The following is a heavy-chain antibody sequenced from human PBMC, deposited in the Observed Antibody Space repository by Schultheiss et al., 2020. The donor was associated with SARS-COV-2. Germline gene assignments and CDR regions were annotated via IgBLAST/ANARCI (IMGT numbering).Heavy chain of an antibody. CDR3: ARDLGYLPCMDV. CDR1: GGSISSSSYY. V-gene: IGHV4-39*07. D-gene: IGHD6-13*01. Sequence: SETLSLTCTVSGGSISSSSYYWGWIRQPPGKGLEWIGSIYYSGSTYYNPSLMSRVTISVDTSKNQFSLKLSSVTAADTAVYYCARDLGYLPCMDVWGQGTTVTVSS. J-gene: IGHJ6*02. CDR2: IYYSGST.